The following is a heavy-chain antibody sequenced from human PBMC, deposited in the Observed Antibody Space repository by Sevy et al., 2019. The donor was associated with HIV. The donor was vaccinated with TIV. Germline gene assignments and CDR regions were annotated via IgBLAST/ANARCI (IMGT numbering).Heavy chain of an antibody. J-gene: IGHJ3*02. CDR3: ASLREKKLVIIPSFAFDM. V-gene: IGHV3-7*01. CDR2: VKQDGSEQ. CDR1: GFTFNRYW. D-gene: IGHD3-3*01. Sequence: GGSLRLSCTASGFTFNRYWMSWVRQTPGKELEWVANVKQDGSEQYYVNSLKGRFNISRDNAKNSLYLQMNSLRAEDPAVYYCASLREKKLVIIPSFAFDMGGQGTLVTVSS.